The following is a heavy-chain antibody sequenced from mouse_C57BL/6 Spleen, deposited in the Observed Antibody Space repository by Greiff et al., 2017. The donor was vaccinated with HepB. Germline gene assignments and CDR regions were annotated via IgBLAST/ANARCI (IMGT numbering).Heavy chain of an antibody. CDR3: ARRGLSYYGDFDY. CDR1: GYTFTSYW. Sequence: QVQLQQPGAELVMPGASVKLSCKASGYTFTSYWMHWVKQRPGQGLEWIGEIDPSDSYTNYNQKFKGKSTFTVEKSSSTAYMQISSLTSEDSAVYYCARRGLSYYGDFDYWGQGTTLTVSS. D-gene: IGHD1-1*01. V-gene: IGHV1-69*01. J-gene: IGHJ2*01. CDR2: IDPSDSYT.